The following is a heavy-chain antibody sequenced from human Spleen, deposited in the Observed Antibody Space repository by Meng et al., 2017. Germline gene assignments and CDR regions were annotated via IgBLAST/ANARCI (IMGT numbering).Heavy chain of an antibody. D-gene: IGHD4-11*01. CDR2: INHSGST. CDR1: GGSLSDYY. CDR3: ARGPTTMAHDFDY. Sequence: PQGGEGLLNPSETLSLTCCVSGGSLSDYYWSWIRQPPGKGLEWIGEINHSGSTNYNPSLESRATISVDTSQNNLSLKLSSVTAADSAVYYCARGPTTMAHDFDYWGQGTLVTVSS. V-gene: IGHV4-34*01. J-gene: IGHJ4*02.